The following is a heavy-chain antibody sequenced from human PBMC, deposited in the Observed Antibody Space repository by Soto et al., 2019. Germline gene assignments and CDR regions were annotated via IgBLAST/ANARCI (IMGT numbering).Heavy chain of an antibody. V-gene: IGHV1-18*01. CDR2: ISAYNGNT. D-gene: IGHD2-2*01. CDR1: GYTFTSYG. J-gene: IGHJ5*02. CDR3: ARVRLGHLYCSSTSCHVDWFDP. Sequence: QVQLVQSGAEVKKPGASVKVSCKASGYTFTSYGISWVRQAPGQGLEWMGWISAYNGNTNYAQKLQGRVTMTTDTSTSTAYMELRSLRSDDTAVYYCARVRLGHLYCSSTSCHVDWFDPWGQGTLVTVSS.